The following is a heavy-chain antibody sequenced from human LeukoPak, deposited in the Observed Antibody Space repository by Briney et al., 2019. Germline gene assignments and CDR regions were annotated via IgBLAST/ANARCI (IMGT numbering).Heavy chain of an antibody. V-gene: IGHV3-23*01. J-gene: IGHJ4*02. CDR2: ISGSGGST. CDR1: GFTFSSYA. CDR3: AKDLIVGATPSGY. D-gene: IGHD1-26*01. Sequence: GGSLRLSCAASGFTFSSYAMSWVRQAPGKGLEWVSAISGSGGSTYYADSVKGRFIISKDNSKNTLYLQMNSLRAEDTAVYYCAKDLIVGATPSGYWGQGTLVTVSS.